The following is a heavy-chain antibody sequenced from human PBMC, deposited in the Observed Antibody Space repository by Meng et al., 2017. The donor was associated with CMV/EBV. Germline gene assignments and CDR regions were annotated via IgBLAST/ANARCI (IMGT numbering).Heavy chain of an antibody. J-gene: IGHJ4*02. Sequence: QITLKVAVPTLVQPTPTLTMTSTFSVFSHSTSGVGVGWIRQPPGKALEWLALIYWDDDKRYSPSLKSRLTITKNTSKNQVVLTMTNMDPVDTATYYCARGGLRGFDYWGQGTLVTVSS. V-gene: IGHV2-5*02. CDR1: VFSHSTSGVG. D-gene: IGHD4-17*01. CDR3: ARGGLRGFDY. CDR2: IYWDDDK.